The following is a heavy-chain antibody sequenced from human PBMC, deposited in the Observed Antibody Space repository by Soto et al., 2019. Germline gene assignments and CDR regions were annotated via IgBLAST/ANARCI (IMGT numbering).Heavy chain of an antibody. V-gene: IGHV1-18*01. CDR3: ARDMDPHCSSSSCFGNWFDP. CDR2: ISAYNGDT. Sequence: QVQLVQSGAEVKKPGASVKVSCRASGYTFPNYGVSWVRQAPGQGLEWMGWISAYNGDTDYAQKVQGRVTMTTDTATSTAYMEMRNLRSDYTAVYYCARDMDPHCSSSSCFGNWFDPWGQGTQVTVSS. CDR1: GYTFPNYG. D-gene: IGHD2-15*01. J-gene: IGHJ5*02.